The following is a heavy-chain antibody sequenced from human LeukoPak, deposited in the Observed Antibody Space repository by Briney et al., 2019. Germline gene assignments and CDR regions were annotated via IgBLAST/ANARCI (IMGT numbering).Heavy chain of an antibody. CDR3: VKDRSGAAAGIRLDS. CDR2: INSGGSET. D-gene: IGHD6-13*01. Sequence: PGGSLRLSCVASGFTFSSNWMHWVRQGPGKGLVWVSRINSGGSETRHADSVKGRFTISRDNAKDTLYLQMNRLRADDKALYYCVKDRSGAAAGIRLDSWGQGTLVTVSS. CDR1: GFTFSSNW. V-gene: IGHV3-74*01. J-gene: IGHJ4*02.